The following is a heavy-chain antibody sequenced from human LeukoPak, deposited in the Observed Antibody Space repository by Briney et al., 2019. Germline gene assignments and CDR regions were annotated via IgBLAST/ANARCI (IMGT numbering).Heavy chain of an antibody. CDR3: GTLLSNGPFDY. CDR1: GYTFTCYY. V-gene: IGHV1-2*02. J-gene: IGHJ4*02. CDR2: IYPNSGAT. Sequence: ASXKVSCKASGYTFTCYYMHWVRQAPGQGLEWMGWIYPNSGATKYAQKFQGRVTMTRDTSISTAYMELSGLRSDDTAVYYCGTLLSNGPFDYWGQGSLVTVSS.